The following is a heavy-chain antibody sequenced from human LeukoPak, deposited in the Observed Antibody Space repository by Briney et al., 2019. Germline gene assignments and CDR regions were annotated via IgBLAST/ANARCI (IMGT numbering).Heavy chain of an antibody. CDR2: IYYSGST. CDR3: ARGYNWNYVSV. J-gene: IGHJ4*02. D-gene: IGHD1-7*01. V-gene: IGHV4-59*13. Sequence: PSETLSLTCAVYGGSFSGYYWSWIRQPPGKGREGFGYIYYSGSTNYNPSLKSRVTISVDTSKNPFSLKLSSVTAADTAVYYCARGYNWNYVSVWGQGTLVTVSS. CDR1: GGSFSGYY.